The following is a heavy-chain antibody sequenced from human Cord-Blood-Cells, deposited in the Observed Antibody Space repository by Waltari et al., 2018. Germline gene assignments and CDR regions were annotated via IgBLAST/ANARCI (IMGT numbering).Heavy chain of an antibody. CDR2: INPNRGGT. V-gene: IGHV1-2*02. D-gene: IGHD3-16*01. CDR3: GGWGVGKRDRWYFDL. J-gene: IGHJ2*01. CDR1: GYTFTGYY. Sequence: QVQLVQSGAEVKKPGASVKVSCKASGYTFTGYYMHWVRQPPGQGLEWRGGINPNRGGTNYAQKFQGGATMTRDTSIGTAYMGLGRLGSEDTAVYYWGGWGVGKRDRWYFDLWGRGTLVTVSS.